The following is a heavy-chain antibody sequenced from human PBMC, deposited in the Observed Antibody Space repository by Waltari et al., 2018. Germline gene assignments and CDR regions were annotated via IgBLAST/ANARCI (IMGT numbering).Heavy chain of an antibody. J-gene: IGHJ4*02. CDR1: GYSISSGYY. D-gene: IGHD1-26*01. CDR3: AREGGGELLRDY. CDR2: IDHSGST. Sequence: QVQLQESGPGLVKPSETLSLTCTVSGYSISSGYYWGWIRQPPGKGLEWIGSIDHSGSTYYNPSLKSRVTISVDTSKTQFSLKLSSVTAADTAVYYCAREGGGELLRDYWGQGTLVTVSS. V-gene: IGHV4-38-2*02.